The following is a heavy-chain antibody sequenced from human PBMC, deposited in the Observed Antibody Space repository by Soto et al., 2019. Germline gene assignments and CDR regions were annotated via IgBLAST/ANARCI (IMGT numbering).Heavy chain of an antibody. Sequence: QMQLVESGGGVVQPGESLRLSCAASGFTFNYYPMHWVRQTPGKGLEWVAGISFDGSNKYDADSVKGRFTISRDNSKKMLNLQMHSLRAEASAVYSWARVAGALVAVLYIYPLDGREAMSDVDVWGQGTTVSVSS. CDR2: ISFDGSNK. V-gene: IGHV3-30-3*01. CDR3: ARVAGALVAVLYIYPLDGREAMSDVDV. D-gene: IGHD6-19*01. J-gene: IGHJ6*02. CDR1: GFTFNYYP.